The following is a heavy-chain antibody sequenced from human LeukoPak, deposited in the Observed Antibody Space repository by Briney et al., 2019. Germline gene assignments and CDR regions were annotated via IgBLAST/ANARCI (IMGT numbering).Heavy chain of an antibody. J-gene: IGHJ6*02. D-gene: IGHD6-19*01. CDR2: ISYDGSNK. V-gene: IGHV3-30*04. CDR3: ASRSWAGN. Sequence: AGGSLRLSCAAPGFTFSSYAMHWVRQAPGKGLEWVAVISYDGSNKYYADSVKGRFTISRDNSKNTLYLQMNSLRAEDTAVYYCASRSWAGNWGQGTTVTVSS. CDR1: GFTFSSYA.